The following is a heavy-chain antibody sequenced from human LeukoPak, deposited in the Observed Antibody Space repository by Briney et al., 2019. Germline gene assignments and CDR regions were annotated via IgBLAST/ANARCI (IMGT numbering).Heavy chain of an antibody. J-gene: IGHJ6*03. CDR2: IYYSGST. D-gene: IGHD3-10*01. CDR3: ARGSGSYGSNMDV. V-gene: IGHV4-59*01. CDR1: GGSISSYY. Sequence: PSESLSLTCTVSGGSISSYYWSWIRQPPGKGLEWIGYIYYSGSTNYNPSLKSRVTISIDTSKNQFSLKLNSVTVADTAIYYCARGSGSYGSNMDVWGKGTTVTISS.